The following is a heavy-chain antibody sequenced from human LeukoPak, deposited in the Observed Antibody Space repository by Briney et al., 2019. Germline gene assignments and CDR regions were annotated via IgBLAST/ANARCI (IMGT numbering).Heavy chain of an antibody. Sequence: GGSLRLSCAASGFTFGSRWMHWVRQAPGKGLEWVSAISGSGGSTYYADSVKGRFTISRDNSKNTLYLQMNSLRAEDTAVYYCAKLELRGSDYWGQGTLVTVSS. V-gene: IGHV3-23*01. CDR1: GFTFGSRW. CDR3: AKLELRGSDY. J-gene: IGHJ4*02. CDR2: ISGSGGST. D-gene: IGHD1-7*01.